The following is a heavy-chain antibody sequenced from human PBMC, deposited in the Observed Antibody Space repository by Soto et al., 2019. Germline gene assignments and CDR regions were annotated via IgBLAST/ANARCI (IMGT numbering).Heavy chain of an antibody. V-gene: IGHV2-5*02. J-gene: IGHJ4*02. CDR2: IYWDDDK. CDR1: GFSLSTSGVG. Sequence: QITLKESGPTLVKPTQTLTLTCTFSGFSLSTSGVGVGWIRQPPGKALEWLAVIYWDDDKRYSPSLKSRLTITKDTYKEQVVLTINNMDPAYTATYYCAHRRSYWAEHWGQGTLVTVSS. CDR3: AHRRSYWAEH. D-gene: IGHD2-15*01.